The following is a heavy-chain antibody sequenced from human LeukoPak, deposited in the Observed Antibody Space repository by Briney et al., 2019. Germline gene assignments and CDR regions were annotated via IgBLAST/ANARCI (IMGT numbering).Heavy chain of an antibody. Sequence: GRSLRLSCAASGFTFDDYAMHWVRQAPGKGLEWVSGISWNSGSIGYADSVKGRFTISRDNAKNSLYLQMNSLRAEDTALYYCAKTHIVVVTAAPAFDIWGQGTMVTVSS. CDR3: AKTHIVVVTAAPAFDI. J-gene: IGHJ3*02. CDR1: GFTFDDYA. CDR2: ISWNSGSI. V-gene: IGHV3-9*01. D-gene: IGHD2-21*02.